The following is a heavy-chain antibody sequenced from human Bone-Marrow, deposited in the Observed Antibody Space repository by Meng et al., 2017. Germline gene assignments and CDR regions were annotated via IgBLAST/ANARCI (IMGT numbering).Heavy chain of an antibody. CDR2: ISAYNGNT. V-gene: IGHV1-18*01. Sequence: ASVKVSCKASGYTFTSYGISWVRQAPGQGLEWMGWISAYNGNTNYAQKLQGRVTMTTDTSTSTAYMELSSLRSEDTAVYYCARSKGGELHPHFYYYGMDVWGQGTTVTVSS. D-gene: IGHD1-26*01. CDR3: ARSKGGELHPHFYYYGMDV. J-gene: IGHJ6*02. CDR1: GYTFTSYG.